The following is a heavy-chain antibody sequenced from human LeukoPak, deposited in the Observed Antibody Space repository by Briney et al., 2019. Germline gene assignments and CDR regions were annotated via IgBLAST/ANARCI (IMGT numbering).Heavy chain of an antibody. V-gene: IGHV3-48*04. CDR3: ARQSGYVDY. D-gene: IGHD5-12*01. CDR2: ISSGGSTI. CDR1: GFTFSSYS. Sequence: GGSLRLSCAGSGFTFSSYSMNWVRQAPGKGLEWVSYISSGGSTIYYADSVKGRFTISRDNAKNSLYLQMNSLRAEDTALYYCARQSGYVDYWGQGTLVTVSS. J-gene: IGHJ4*02.